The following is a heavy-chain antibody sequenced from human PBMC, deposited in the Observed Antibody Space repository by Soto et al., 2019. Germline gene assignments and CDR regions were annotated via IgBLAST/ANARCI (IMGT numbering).Heavy chain of an antibody. J-gene: IGHJ3*02. CDR2: IKQDGTEK. CDR1: GFTFSRYW. Sequence: EVQLVESGGGLVQPGGSLRLSCAVSGFTFSRYWMNWVRQAPGKGLEWVANIKQDGTEKNYVDSVKGRFTISRDNARNSLYLQMDSLRAEDTAVYLCARGDTHMITGMDSFDIWGQGTMVTVSS. V-gene: IGHV3-7*01. D-gene: IGHD3-16*01. CDR3: ARGDTHMITGMDSFDI.